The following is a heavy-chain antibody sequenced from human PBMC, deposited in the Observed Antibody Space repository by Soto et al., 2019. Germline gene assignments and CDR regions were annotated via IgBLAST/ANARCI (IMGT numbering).Heavy chain of an antibody. CDR3: ARVKRGALDY. V-gene: IGHV4-30-4*01. Sequence: SETLSLTCTVSGGSISSGDYYWSWIRQPPGKGLEWIGYIYYSGSTYYNPSLKSRVTISVDTSKNQFSLKLSSVTTADTAVYYCARVKRGALDYWGQGTLVTISS. CDR1: GGSISSGDYY. J-gene: IGHJ4*02. CDR2: IYYSGST. D-gene: IGHD3-10*01.